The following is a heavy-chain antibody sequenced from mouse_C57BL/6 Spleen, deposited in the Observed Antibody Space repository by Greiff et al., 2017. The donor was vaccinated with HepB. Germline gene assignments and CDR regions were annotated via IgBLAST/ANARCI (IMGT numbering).Heavy chain of an antibody. CDR1: GYTFTSYW. CDR2: IYPGSGST. V-gene: IGHV1-55*01. CDR3: AREGMVTTGYYYAMDY. J-gene: IGHJ4*01. D-gene: IGHD2-1*01. Sequence: QVQLQQPGAELVKPGASVKMSCKASGYTFTSYWITWVKQRPGQGLEWIGDIYPGSGSTNYNEKFKSKATLTVDTSSSTADMQLSSLTSEDSAVYYCAREGMVTTGYYYAMDYWGQGTSVTVSS.